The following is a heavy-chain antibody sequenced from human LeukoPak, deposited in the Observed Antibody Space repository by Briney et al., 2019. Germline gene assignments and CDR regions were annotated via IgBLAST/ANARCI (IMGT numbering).Heavy chain of an antibody. V-gene: IGHV1-8*01. J-gene: IGHJ5*02. CDR2: MNPNSGNT. Sequence: GASVKVSCKASGYTFTSYDINWVRQATGQGLEWMGWMNPNSGNTGYAQKFQGRVTMTRNTSISTAYMELSSLRSEDTAVYYCARDRRQWRINVNWFDPWGQGTLVTVSS. CDR1: GYTFTSYD. CDR3: ARDRRQWRINVNWFDP. D-gene: IGHD6-19*01.